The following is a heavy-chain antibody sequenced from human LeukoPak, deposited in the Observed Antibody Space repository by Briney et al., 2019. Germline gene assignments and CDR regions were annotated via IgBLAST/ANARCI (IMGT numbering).Heavy chain of an antibody. CDR2: ISSSSSYT. Sequence: PGGSLRLSCAASGFTFSSYAMSWIRQAPGKGLEWVSYISSSSSYTNYADSVKGRFTISRDNAMNSLYLQMNSLRAEDTAVYYCARGQRVVAATPYAFDIWGQGTMVTVSS. CDR1: GFTFSSYA. D-gene: IGHD2-15*01. J-gene: IGHJ3*02. V-gene: IGHV3-11*05. CDR3: ARGQRVVAATPYAFDI.